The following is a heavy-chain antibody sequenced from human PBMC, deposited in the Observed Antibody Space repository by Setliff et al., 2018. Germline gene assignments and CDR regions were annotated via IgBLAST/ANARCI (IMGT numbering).Heavy chain of an antibody. CDR3: ARDRGSGSYFLRYFDY. J-gene: IGHJ4*02. V-gene: IGHV3-33*01. CDR2: IWYDGSNK. CDR1: GFTFNNFA. Sequence: GGSLRLSCAASGFTFNNFAMHWVRQAPGKGLEWVAVIWYDGSNKYYADSVKGRFTISRDNAKNSLYLQMNSLRAEDTAVYYCARDRGSGSYFLRYFDYWGQGTLVTVSS. D-gene: IGHD1-26*01.